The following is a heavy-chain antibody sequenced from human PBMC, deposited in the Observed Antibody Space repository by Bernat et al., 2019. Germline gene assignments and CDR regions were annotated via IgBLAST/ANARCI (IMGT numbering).Heavy chain of an antibody. CDR2: TYYRSKWYN. Sequence: QVQLQQSGPGLVKPSQTLSLTCAISGDSVSSNSAAWNWIRQSPSRGLEWLGRTYYRSKWYNDYAVSVKSRITIDPDTSKNQFSLQLNSVTPEDTAVYYCARAPNSSRGPGEGWFDPWGQGTLVTVSS. CDR1: GDSVSSNSAA. CDR3: ARAPNSSRGPGEGWFDP. D-gene: IGHD6-13*01. V-gene: IGHV6-1*01. J-gene: IGHJ5*02.